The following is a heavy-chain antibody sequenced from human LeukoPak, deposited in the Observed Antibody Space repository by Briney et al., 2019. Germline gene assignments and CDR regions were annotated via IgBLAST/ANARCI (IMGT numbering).Heavy chain of an antibody. D-gene: IGHD3-10*02. V-gene: IGHV3-48*03. CDR2: ISSSGSTI. J-gene: IGHJ6*04. CDR3: AELGITMIGGV. Sequence: GSLRLSCAASGFTFSSYEMNWVRQAPGKGLEWVSYISSSGSTIYYADSVKGRFTIYRDNAKNSLYLQMNSLRAEDTAVYYCAELGITMIGGVWGKGTTVTISS. CDR1: GFTFSSYE.